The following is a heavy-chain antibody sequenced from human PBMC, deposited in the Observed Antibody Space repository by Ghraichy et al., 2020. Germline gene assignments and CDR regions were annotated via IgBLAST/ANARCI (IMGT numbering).Heavy chain of an antibody. Sequence: GGSLRLSCATSGLTVTNVWLSWVRQAPGKGLEWIGRIKRNTDGGTIDYAAPMQGRFTISRDQSKNTLYLQMDSLQIEDTAVYYCATEWLPVATRHWGQGTLVTVSS. D-gene: IGHD5-12*01. J-gene: IGHJ4*02. CDR3: ATEWLPVATRH. CDR1: GLTVTNVW. V-gene: IGHV3-15*01. CDR2: IKRNTDGGTI.